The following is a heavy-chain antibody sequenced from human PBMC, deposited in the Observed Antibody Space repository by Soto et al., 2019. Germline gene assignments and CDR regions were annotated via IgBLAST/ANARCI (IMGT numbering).Heavy chain of an antibody. J-gene: IGHJ6*02. Sequence: GGSLRLSCAASGFTFSSYSMNWVRQAPGKGLEWVSSISSSSSYIYYADSVKGRFTISRDNAKNSLYLKMNSLRAEDTAVYYCARAESLYGMDVWGQGTTVTVSS. CDR1: GFTFSSYS. CDR2: ISSSSSYI. CDR3: ARAESLYGMDV. V-gene: IGHV3-21*01.